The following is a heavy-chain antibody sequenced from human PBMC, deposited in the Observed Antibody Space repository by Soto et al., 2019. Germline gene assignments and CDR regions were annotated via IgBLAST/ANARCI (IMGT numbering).Heavy chain of an antibody. CDR2: ISSNGGGT. D-gene: IGHD2-2*01. V-gene: IGHV3-64D*08. J-gene: IGHJ4*02. CDR1: GFTFSSYA. CDR3: VKGDIVVVPAASGIDY. Sequence: GGSLRLSCSASGFTFSSYAMHWVRHAPGKGLEYVSAISSNGGGTYYADSVKGRFTISTDNFKNTQYLQMSSLRAEDTAVYYCVKGDIVVVPAASGIDYWGQGTLVTVSS.